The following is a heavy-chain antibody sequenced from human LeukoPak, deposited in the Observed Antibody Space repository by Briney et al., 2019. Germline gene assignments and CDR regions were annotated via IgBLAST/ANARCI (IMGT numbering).Heavy chain of an antibody. CDR2: IIPILGIA. CDR3: ARGGWNDASGYFDL. J-gene: IGHJ2*01. Sequence: GASVKVSCKASGGTFSSYAISWVRQAPGQGLEWMGRIIPILGIANYAQKFQGRVTITADKSTSTAYMELSSLRSEDTAVYYCARGGWNDASGYFDLWGRGTLVTVSS. CDR1: GGTFSSYA. V-gene: IGHV1-69*04. D-gene: IGHD1-1*01.